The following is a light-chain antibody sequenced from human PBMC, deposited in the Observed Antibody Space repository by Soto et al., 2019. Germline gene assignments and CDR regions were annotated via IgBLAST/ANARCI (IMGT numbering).Light chain of an antibody. CDR1: SSDVGGYNY. CDR2: DVS. CDR3: SSYTSSSTPFV. Sequence: QSALTQPASVSGSPGQSITISCTRTSSDVGGYNYVSWYQQHPGKAPKLMIYDVSNRPSGASNRFSGSKSGNTASLTISGLQAEDEADYYCSSYTSSSTPFVFGTG. V-gene: IGLV2-14*01. J-gene: IGLJ1*01.